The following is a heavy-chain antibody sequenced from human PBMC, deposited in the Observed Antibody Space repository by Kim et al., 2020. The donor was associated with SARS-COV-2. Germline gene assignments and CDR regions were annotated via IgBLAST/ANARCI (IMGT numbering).Heavy chain of an antibody. CDR1: GGSISSRNFY. D-gene: IGHD5-18*01. V-gene: IGHV4-39*01. CDR2: LSYSGIS. J-gene: IGHJ4*02. Sequence: SETLSLTCTVSGGSISSRNFYWVWLRQPPGKGLEWIGDLSYSGISYSSPSLESRVTISGDASKNQFGLKVRSLTAADTAVYYCARRGYIYEGAFDYWGQG. CDR3: ARRGYIYEGAFDY.